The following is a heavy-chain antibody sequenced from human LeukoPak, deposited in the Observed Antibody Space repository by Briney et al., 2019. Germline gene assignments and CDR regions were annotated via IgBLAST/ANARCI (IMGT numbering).Heavy chain of an antibody. D-gene: IGHD3-16*02. Sequence: PGGSLRLSCAASGFTFSSYSMNWVRQAPGKGLEWVSYIGIGSTTIYYADSVKGRFTISRDNAKNSLYLQINSLRAEDTAVYYCARDYQYAFDIWGQGTIVTVSS. CDR3: ARDYQYAFDI. CDR1: GFTFSSYS. V-gene: IGHV3-48*01. J-gene: IGHJ3*02. CDR2: IGIGSTTI.